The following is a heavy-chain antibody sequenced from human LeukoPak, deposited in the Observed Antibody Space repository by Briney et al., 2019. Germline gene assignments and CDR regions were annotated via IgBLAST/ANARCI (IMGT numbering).Heavy chain of an antibody. D-gene: IGHD1-26*01. V-gene: IGHV3-30*02. CDR2: IRYDGSNK. CDR3: ARAGVGEEASFFDY. Sequence: PGGSLRLSCAASGFTFSSYGMHWVRQAPGKGLEWVAFIRYDGSNKYYADSVKGRFTISRDNAKNTLYLQMNSLRAEDTAVYYCARAGVGEEASFFDYWGQGTLVTVSS. CDR1: GFTFSSYG. J-gene: IGHJ4*02.